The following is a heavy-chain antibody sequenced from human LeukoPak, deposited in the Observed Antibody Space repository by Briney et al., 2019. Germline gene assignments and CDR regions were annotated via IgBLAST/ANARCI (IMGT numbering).Heavy chain of an antibody. J-gene: IGHJ4*02. Sequence: GASVKVSCKVSGYTLTELSMHWVRQAPGKGLEWMGGFDPEDGETIYAQKFQGRVTMTEDTSTDTAYMELSSLRSEDAAVYYCATDSYALPTIAQNWGQETLVTVSS. CDR3: ATDSYALPTIAQN. D-gene: IGHD5-24*01. CDR1: GYTLTELS. CDR2: FDPEDGET. V-gene: IGHV1-24*01.